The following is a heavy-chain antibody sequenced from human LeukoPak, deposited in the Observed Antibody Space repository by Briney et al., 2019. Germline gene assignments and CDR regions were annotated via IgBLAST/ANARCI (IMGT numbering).Heavy chain of an antibody. CDR2: ISGSGGST. J-gene: IGHJ4*02. CDR3: AKRITYYGSGSYVDY. CDR1: GFTFSSYA. D-gene: IGHD3-10*01. Sequence: PGGSLRLSCAASGFTFSSYAMNWVRQAPGKGLEWVSAISGSGGSTYYADSVKGRFTISRDNSKNTLYLQMNSLRAEDTAVYYCAKRITYYGSGSYVDYWGQGTLVTVSS. V-gene: IGHV3-23*01.